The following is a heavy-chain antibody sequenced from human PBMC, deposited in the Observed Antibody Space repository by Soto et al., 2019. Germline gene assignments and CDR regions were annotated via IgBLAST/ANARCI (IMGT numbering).Heavy chain of an antibody. CDR1: GGSISSGGYY. Sequence: LSLTCTVSGGSISSGGYYWSWIRQHPGKGLEWIGYIYYSGSTYYNPSLKSRVTISVDTSKNQFSLKLSSVTAADTAVYYCARDTYPLNYYDSSGYYYRGAFDIWGQGTMVTVSS. CDR2: IYYSGST. J-gene: IGHJ3*02. CDR3: ARDTYPLNYYDSSGYYYRGAFDI. D-gene: IGHD3-22*01. V-gene: IGHV4-31*03.